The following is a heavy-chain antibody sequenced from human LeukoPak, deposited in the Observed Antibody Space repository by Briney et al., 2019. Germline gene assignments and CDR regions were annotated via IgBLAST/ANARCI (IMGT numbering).Heavy chain of an antibody. CDR1: GFTFSSYE. J-gene: IGHJ4*02. Sequence: PGGSLRLSCAASGFTFSSYEMNWVRQAPGKGLEWVSYISTSGISVYSVYYADSVKGRFTISRDNAKNSLYLQMNSLRVEDTAVYHCARVRYYDSGRFLDYWGQGTLVTVSS. D-gene: IGHD3-10*01. CDR2: ISTSGISVYSV. CDR3: ARVRYYDSGRFLDY. V-gene: IGHV3-48*03.